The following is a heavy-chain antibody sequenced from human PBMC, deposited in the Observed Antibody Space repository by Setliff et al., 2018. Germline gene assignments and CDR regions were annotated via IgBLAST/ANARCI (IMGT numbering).Heavy chain of an antibody. CDR2: ISGSGGST. D-gene: IGHD2-15*01. CDR1: GFTFRSYA. CDR3: AKARNAGYAGGWYLNY. Sequence: GGSLRLSCAASGFTFRSYAMNWIRQAPGKGLEWVSAISGSGGSTYYADSVKGRFTISRDNSKSTLYLQMNSLRAEDTAVYYCAKARNAGYAGGWYLNYWGQGTLVTVSS. V-gene: IGHV3-23*01. J-gene: IGHJ4*02.